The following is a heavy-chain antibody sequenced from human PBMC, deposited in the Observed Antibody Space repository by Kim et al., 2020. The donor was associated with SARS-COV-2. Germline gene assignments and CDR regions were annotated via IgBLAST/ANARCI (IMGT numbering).Heavy chain of an antibody. Sequence: GGSLRLSCAASGFTFSSYAMSWVRQAPGKGLEWVSAISGSGGSTYYADSVKGRFTISRDNAKNTLYLQMNSLRAEDTAVYYCAKVRLWLPARTFDYWGPGNLGSVSS. CDR3: AKVRLWLPARTFDY. D-gene: IGHD5-18*01. CDR1: GFTFSSYA. J-gene: IGHJ4*01. V-gene: IGHV3-23*01. CDR2: ISGSGGST.